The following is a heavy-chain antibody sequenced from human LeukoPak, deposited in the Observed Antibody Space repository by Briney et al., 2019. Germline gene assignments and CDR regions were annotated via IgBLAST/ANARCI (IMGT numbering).Heavy chain of an antibody. D-gene: IGHD1-26*01. Sequence: GGSLRLSCAPSGFTFSSYSMNWVRQAPGKGLGWVSFIDTTSSTIYYADSVKGRFSTSRDNAKNSLFLQMNSLRVEDTAVYYCVRDRIGGSLDYWGQGTLVTVSS. CDR2: IDTTSSTI. V-gene: IGHV3-48*01. CDR1: GFTFSSYS. CDR3: VRDRIGGSLDY. J-gene: IGHJ4*02.